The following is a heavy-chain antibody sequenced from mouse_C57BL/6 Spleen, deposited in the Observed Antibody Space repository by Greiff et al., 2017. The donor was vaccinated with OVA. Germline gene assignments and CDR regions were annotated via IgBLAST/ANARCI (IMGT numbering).Heavy chain of an antibody. Sequence: QLQQSGPELVKPGASVKISCKASGYTFTDYYMNWVKQSHGKSLEWIGDINPNNGGTSYNQKFKGKATLTVDKSSSTAYMELRSLTSEDSAVYYCARRYGGYFDVWGTGTTVTVAS. D-gene: IGHD1-1*01. CDR1: GYTFTDYY. V-gene: IGHV1-26*01. CDR2: INPNNGGT. J-gene: IGHJ1*03. CDR3: ARRYGGYFDV.